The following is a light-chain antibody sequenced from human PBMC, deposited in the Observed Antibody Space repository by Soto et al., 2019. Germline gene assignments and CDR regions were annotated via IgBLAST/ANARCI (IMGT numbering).Light chain of an antibody. CDR1: SSDVGGYNF. J-gene: IGLJ1*01. Sequence: QSVLTQPASVSGSPGQSITISCTGTSSDVGGYNFVSWYQHHPGKAPKLMIFEVSNRPSGVSTRFSGSQSGNTASLTISGLQAEDEADYYCSSYTSSDTYVFGTGTKVTVL. V-gene: IGLV2-14*01. CDR3: SSYTSSDTYV. CDR2: EVS.